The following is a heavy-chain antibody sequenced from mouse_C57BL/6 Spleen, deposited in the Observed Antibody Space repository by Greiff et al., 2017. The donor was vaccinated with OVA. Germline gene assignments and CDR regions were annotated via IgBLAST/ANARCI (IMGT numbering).Heavy chain of an antibody. V-gene: IGHV1-26*01. Sequence: EVQLQQSGPELVKPGASVKISCKASGYTFTDYYMNWVKQSHGKSLEWIGDINPNNGGTSYNQKFKGKATLTVDKSSSTAYMELRSLTSEDSAVYYCARFAIANWEGAMDYWGQGTSVTVSS. J-gene: IGHJ4*01. D-gene: IGHD4-1*01. CDR1: GYTFTDYY. CDR2: INPNNGGT. CDR3: ARFAIANWEGAMDY.